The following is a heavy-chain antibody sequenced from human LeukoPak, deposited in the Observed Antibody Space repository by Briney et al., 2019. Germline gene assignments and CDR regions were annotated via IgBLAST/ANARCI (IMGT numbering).Heavy chain of an antibody. J-gene: IGHJ3*01. CDR3: ARDWLAGNPYHAFDL. CDR2: IKEDGSEE. V-gene: IGHV3-7*01. Sequence: GGSLRLSCVASGISLRSYSVHWVRQAPGKGLECVANIKEDGSEEYYVDSVKGRFSISRDNAKNSLYLQMNSLRAEDTAVYYCARDWLAGNPYHAFDLWGKGTMVTVSS. D-gene: IGHD3-22*01. CDR1: GISLRSYS.